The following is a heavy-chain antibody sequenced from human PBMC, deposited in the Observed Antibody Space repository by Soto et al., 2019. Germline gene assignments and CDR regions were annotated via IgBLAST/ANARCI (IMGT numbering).Heavy chain of an antibody. CDR3: ARHYYYGSGSLSPLVPYWFDP. D-gene: IGHD3-10*01. V-gene: IGHV4-39*01. Sequence: QLQLQESGPGLVKPSETLSLTCTVSGGSISSSSYYWGWIRQPPGKGLEWIGSIYYSGSTYYNPSLKSRVTISVDTSKNQFSLKLSSVTAADTAVYYCARHYYYGSGSLSPLVPYWFDPWGQGTLVTVSS. CDR1: GGSISSSSYY. CDR2: IYYSGST. J-gene: IGHJ5*02.